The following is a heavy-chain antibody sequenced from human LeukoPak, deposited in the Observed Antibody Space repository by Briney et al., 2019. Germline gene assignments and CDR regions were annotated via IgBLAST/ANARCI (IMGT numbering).Heavy chain of an antibody. V-gene: IGHV4-59*01. CDR3: ARGATGTTLDY. D-gene: IGHD1-1*01. Sequence: PSKTLSLTCTVSGGSISSYYWSWIRQPPGKGLEWIGYIYYSGSTNYNPSLKSRVTISVDTSKNQFSLKLSSVTAADTAVYYCARGATGTTLDYWGQGTLVTVSS. CDR1: GGSISSYY. J-gene: IGHJ4*02. CDR2: IYYSGST.